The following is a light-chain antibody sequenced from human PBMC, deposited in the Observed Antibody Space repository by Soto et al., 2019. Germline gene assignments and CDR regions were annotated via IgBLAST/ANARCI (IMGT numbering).Light chain of an antibody. Sequence: QSVLTQPPSVWGAPEQRVTISCSGSSSNIGAGYDVHWYQQLPGTAPKLLIYGNSNRPSGVPDRFSGSKSGTSASLAITGLQAEDEADYYCQSYDSSLSGSEVFGGGTKLTVL. J-gene: IGLJ2*01. CDR2: GNS. V-gene: IGLV1-40*01. CDR1: SSNIGAGYD. CDR3: QSYDSSLSGSEV.